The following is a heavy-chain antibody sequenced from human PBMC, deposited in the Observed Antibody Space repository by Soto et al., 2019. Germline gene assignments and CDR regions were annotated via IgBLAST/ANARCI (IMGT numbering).Heavy chain of an antibody. Sequence: EVQLLESGGGLVQPGGSLRLSCAASGFTFSSYAMSWVRQAPGKGLEWVSGISGSGVSTYYADSVKGRFTISRDNSKHTLYLQMSSLRAEDTAVYYCASPPRGSSPGHYWGQGTLVTVSS. CDR1: GFTFSSYA. V-gene: IGHV3-23*01. D-gene: IGHD2-15*01. CDR3: ASPPRGSSPGHY. J-gene: IGHJ4*02. CDR2: ISGSGVST.